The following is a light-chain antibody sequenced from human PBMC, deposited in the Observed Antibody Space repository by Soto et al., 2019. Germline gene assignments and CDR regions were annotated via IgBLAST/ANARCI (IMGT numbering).Light chain of an antibody. J-gene: IGLJ1*01. CDR3: FLYAGRSTFASL. V-gene: IGLV2-23*02. CDR2: EVS. CDR1: SSDVGSYNL. Sequence: QSALTQPASVSGSPGQSITISCTGTSSDVGSYNLVSWYQHHPGKAPKLMIYEVSKRPSGVSNRFSGSKSGNTASLTISGLQAEDESDYYCFLYAGRSTFASLFGNGNK.